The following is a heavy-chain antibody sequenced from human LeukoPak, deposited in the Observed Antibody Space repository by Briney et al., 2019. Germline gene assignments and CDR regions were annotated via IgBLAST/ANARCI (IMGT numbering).Heavy chain of an antibody. D-gene: IGHD3-3*01. J-gene: IGHJ4*02. V-gene: IGHV4-34*01. CDR3: ARGRGFWSGSRHDY. Sequence: ASETLSLTCAVYGGSFSGYYWSWIRQPPGKGLEWIGEINHSGSTNYNPSLKSRVTISVDTSKNQCSLKLSSVTAADTAVYYCARGRGFWSGSRHDYWGQGTLVTVSS. CDR1: GGSFSGYY. CDR2: INHSGST.